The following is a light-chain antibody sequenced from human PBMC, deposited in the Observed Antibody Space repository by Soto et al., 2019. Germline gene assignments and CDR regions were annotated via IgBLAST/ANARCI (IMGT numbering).Light chain of an antibody. CDR3: QHYNGYSEA. J-gene: IGKJ1*01. CDR2: KAS. V-gene: IGKV1-5*03. CDR1: QTISSW. Sequence: DIQMTQSPSTLSGSVGDRVTITCRASQTISSWLAWYQQKPGKAPKLLIYKASTLKSGVPSRFSGSGSGTEFTLTISRLQSDDFATYYCQHYNGYSEAFGQGTKVELK.